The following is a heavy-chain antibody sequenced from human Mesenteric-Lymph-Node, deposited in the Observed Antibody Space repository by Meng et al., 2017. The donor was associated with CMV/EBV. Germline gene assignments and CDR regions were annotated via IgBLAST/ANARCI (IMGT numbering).Heavy chain of an antibody. CDR2: IYHSGST. CDR1: GYSISSGYY. D-gene: IGHD3-3*01. J-gene: IGHJ5*02. V-gene: IGHV4-38-2*02. CDR3: ARAVLSYDFWSGYSRGGNWFDP. Sequence: GSLRLSCTVSGYSISSGYYWGWIRQPPGKGLEWIGSIYHSGSTYYNPSLKSRVTISVDTSKNQFSLKLSSVTAADTAVYYCARAVLSYDFWSGYSRGGNWFDPWGQGTLVTVSS.